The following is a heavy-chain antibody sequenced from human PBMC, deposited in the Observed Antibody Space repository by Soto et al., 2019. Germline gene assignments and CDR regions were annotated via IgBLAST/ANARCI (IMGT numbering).Heavy chain of an antibody. J-gene: IGHJ6*02. Sequence: ASVKVSCKASGYNFTSHYMHWVRQAPGQGLESMGIIYPRGGTTIYAQKFQGRVTMTRDTSTHTFYMELSSLRSEDTAMYYCERVGYYSNGKKFHYHGLDVWRQGTTLTVSS. CDR3: ERVGYYSNGKKFHYHGLDV. D-gene: IGHD3-3*01. V-gene: IGHV1-46*01. CDR2: IYPRGGTT. CDR1: GYNFTSHY.